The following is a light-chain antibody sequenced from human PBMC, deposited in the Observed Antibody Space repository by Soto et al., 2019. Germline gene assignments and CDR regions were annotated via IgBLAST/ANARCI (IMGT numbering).Light chain of an antibody. CDR1: QSVSSD. CDR2: DAS. J-gene: IGKJ5*01. V-gene: IGKV3-11*01. Sequence: EIVLTQSPATLSLSPGERATLSCRASQSVSSDLAWYQQKPGQAPRLLIYDASNRATGIPARFSGSGSGTDFTLTISSLEAEDFAVYYCQQRSNWPPTFGQGTRLEIK. CDR3: QQRSNWPPT.